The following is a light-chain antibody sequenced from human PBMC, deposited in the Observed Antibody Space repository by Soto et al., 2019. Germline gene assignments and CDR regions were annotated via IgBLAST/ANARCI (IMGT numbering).Light chain of an antibody. CDR2: GAS. V-gene: IGKV3-15*01. J-gene: IGKJ3*01. CDR1: QGVSSN. CDR3: QQYDNRHPFT. Sequence: EVAMTQSPATLSVSPGERAILSCRTSQGVSSNLAWYQQKPGLPPRLLIYGASTRATGIPARFSGSGSGTEFTLNISSLQSEDFAVYYCQQYDNRHPFTFGPGTKVDIK.